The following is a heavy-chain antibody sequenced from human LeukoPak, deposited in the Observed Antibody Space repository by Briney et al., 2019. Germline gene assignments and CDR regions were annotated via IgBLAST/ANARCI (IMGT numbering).Heavy chain of an antibody. CDR1: GGSFSCYY. J-gene: IGHJ6*03. CDR3: ARVEEGYGSGRRENYYYYYMDV. V-gene: IGHV4-34*01. D-gene: IGHD3-10*01. Sequence: SETLSLTCAVYGGSFSCYYWSWICQPPGKGLEWIGEINHSGSTNYNPSLKSRVTMSVDTSKNQFSLKLSSVTAADTAVYYCARVEEGYGSGRRENYYYYYMDVWGKGTTVTISS. CDR2: INHSGST.